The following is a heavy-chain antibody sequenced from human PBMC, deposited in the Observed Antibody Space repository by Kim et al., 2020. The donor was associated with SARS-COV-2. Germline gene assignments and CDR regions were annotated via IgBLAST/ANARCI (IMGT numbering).Heavy chain of an antibody. Sequence: TKYSPKFQGRVTITRDTSASTAYMELSSLRSEDTAVYYCARLYYYDSIPDYWGQGTLVTVSS. J-gene: IGHJ4*02. D-gene: IGHD3-22*01. CDR2: T. CDR3: ARLYYYDSIPDY. V-gene: IGHV1-3*01.